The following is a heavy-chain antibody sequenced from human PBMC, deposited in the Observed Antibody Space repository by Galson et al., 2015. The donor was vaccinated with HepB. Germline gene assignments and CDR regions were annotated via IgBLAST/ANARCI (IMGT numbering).Heavy chain of an antibody. V-gene: IGHV3-23*01. Sequence: SLRLSCAASGFTFSSYVMNWVRQAPGKGLEWVASIDGSAGRTDYADSVTGRFTISRDNSKNTMYLQMNSLRAEDTAVYYCARRDLSWGDFHVWGQGTMVTVSS. CDR3: ARRDLSWGDFHV. CDR2: IDGSAGRT. CDR1: GFTFSSYV. J-gene: IGHJ3*01. D-gene: IGHD3-16*01.